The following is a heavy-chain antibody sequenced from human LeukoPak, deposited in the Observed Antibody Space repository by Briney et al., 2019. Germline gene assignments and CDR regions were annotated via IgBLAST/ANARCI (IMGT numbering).Heavy chain of an antibody. Sequence: GGSLRLSCAASGFTFSSYWMTWVRQAPGKGLEWVANIRQDGGVKYYMDSAKGRFTLSRDNAKSSLYLQMNSLRVEDTAMYFCARTVAVVVGASDYFDYWGQGTLVTVSS. CDR2: IRQDGGVK. CDR1: GFTFSSYW. J-gene: IGHJ4*02. CDR3: ARTVAVVVGASDYFDY. V-gene: IGHV3-7*03. D-gene: IGHD1-26*01.